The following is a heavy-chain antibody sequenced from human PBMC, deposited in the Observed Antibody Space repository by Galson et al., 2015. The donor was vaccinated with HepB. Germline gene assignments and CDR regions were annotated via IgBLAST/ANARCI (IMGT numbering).Heavy chain of an antibody. CDR3: ARDGLLGGFDY. CDR2: IYSGGST. D-gene: IGHD3-10*01. V-gene: IGHV3-53*04. Sequence: SLRLSCAASGFTVSSNYMSWVRQAPGKGLEWVSVIYSGGSTYYADSVKGRFTISRHNSKSTLYLQMNSLRAEDTAVYYCARDGLLGGFDYWGQGTLVTVSS. CDR1: GFTVSSNY. J-gene: IGHJ4*02.